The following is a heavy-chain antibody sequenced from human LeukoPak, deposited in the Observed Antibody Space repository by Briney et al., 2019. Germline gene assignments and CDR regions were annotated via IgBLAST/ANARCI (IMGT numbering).Heavy chain of an antibody. D-gene: IGHD4-17*01. V-gene: IGHV4-31*03. CDR2: IYYSGST. CDR3: ARVGFDGDGAPFDY. CDR1: GGSISSGGYY. J-gene: IGHJ4*02. Sequence: PSETLSLTCTVSGGSISSGGYYWSWIRQHPGKGLEWIGYIYYSGSTYYNPSLKSRVTISVDTSKNQFSLKLSSVTAADTAVYYCARVGFDGDGAPFDYWGQGTLVTVSP.